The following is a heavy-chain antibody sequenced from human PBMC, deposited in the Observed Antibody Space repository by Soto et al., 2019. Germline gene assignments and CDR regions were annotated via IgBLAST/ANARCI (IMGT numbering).Heavy chain of an antibody. CDR2: IGFDGTNI. CDR1: GFDFKTYG. V-gene: IGHV3-33*01. D-gene: IGHD1-20*01. CDR3: VRTACVINNCSYRGVR. Sequence: QGQLVESGGGVVQPGRSLRLSCVASGFDFKTYGMHWVRQAPGKGLEWVAVIGFDGTNIHYSDSVRGRFSISRDNSENTXSLQMNSLRVEDTALYYCVRTACVINNCSYRGVRWGQGTLVTV. J-gene: IGHJ4*02.